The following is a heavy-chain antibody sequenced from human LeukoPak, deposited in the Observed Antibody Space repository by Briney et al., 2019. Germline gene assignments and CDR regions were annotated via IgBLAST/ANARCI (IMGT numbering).Heavy chain of an antibody. D-gene: IGHD4-17*01. J-gene: IGHJ2*01. CDR1: GGSISSGSYY. CDR3: ARDRLDGDYWYFDL. CDR2: IYTSDSP. Sequence: SQTLSLTCTVSGGSISSGSYYWSWIRQPAGKGLEWIGRIYTSDSPNYNPSLKSRVTISVGTYKNQLSLKLSSVTAADTAVYYCARDRLDGDYWYFDLWGRGTLVTVSS. V-gene: IGHV4-61*02.